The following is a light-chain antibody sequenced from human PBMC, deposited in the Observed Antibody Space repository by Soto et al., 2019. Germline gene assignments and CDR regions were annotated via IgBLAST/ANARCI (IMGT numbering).Light chain of an antibody. V-gene: IGKV3-15*01. Sequence: EMVMTQSPATLSVSPGERVTLSCRASESVHSNLAWYQQKPGQGPSLLIYYASTRVTGVPDRFSGSGSGTEFTLTISSLQSEDFGVYYCQQYGSSPWTFGQGTKVEIK. CDR1: ESVHSN. CDR3: QQYGSSPWT. J-gene: IGKJ1*01. CDR2: YAS.